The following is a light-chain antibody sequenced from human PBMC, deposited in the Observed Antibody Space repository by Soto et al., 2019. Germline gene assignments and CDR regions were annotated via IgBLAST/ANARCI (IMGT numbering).Light chain of an antibody. V-gene: IGKV3-11*01. CDR2: DAS. J-gene: IGKJ2*01. Sequence: EIVLTQSPATLSLSPGERVTLSCRASQTVSSYLAWYQQKPGQAPRLLIYDASDRATGVPARFSGSGSGTDFTLNISSLEPEDFAVYYCQQRSSWPPYTFGQGTKLGIK. CDR3: QQRSSWPPYT. CDR1: QTVSSY.